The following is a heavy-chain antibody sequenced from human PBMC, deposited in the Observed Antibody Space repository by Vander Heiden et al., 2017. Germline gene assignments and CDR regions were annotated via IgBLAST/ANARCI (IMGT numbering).Heavy chain of an antibody. V-gene: IGHV3-23*01. J-gene: IGHJ6*02. D-gene: IGHD5-12*01. Sequence: EVQLLESGGGLVQPGGSLRLSCAASGFTFSTYAMTWVGQAPGKGLEGGSGLTGSGGSTYYADAVKGRFTISRDNSRNTLYLQMNTLRAEDTAIYYCAKMRASHYYGIDVWGQGTRVTVSS. CDR2: LTGSGGST. CDR3: AKMRASHYYGIDV. CDR1: GFTFSTYA.